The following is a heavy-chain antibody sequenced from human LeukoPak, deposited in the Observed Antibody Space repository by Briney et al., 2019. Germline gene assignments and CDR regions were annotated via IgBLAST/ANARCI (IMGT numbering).Heavy chain of an antibody. CDR3: ARDKVVGATYFDY. V-gene: IGHV3-48*04. CDR2: VSSSSSTI. Sequence: GGSLRLSCVASGFTFNTYAMNWVRQAPGKGLEWVTYVSSSSSTIYYADSVKGRFTISRDNAKNSLYLQMDSLRAEDTAVYYCARDKVVGATYFDYWGQGNLVTVSS. D-gene: IGHD1-26*01. CDR1: GFTFNTYA. J-gene: IGHJ4*02.